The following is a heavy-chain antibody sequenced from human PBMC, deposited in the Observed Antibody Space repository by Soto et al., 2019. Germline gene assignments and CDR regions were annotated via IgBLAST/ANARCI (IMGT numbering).Heavy chain of an antibody. CDR3: ARQLYCTNGVCSAGDY. Sequence: GESLKISCKGSGYSFTSYWIGWVRQMPGKGLEWMGIIYPGDSDTRYSPSFQGQVTISADKSISTAYLQWSSLKASDTAMYYCARQLYCTNGVCSAGDYWGQGTLVTVSS. D-gene: IGHD2-8*01. CDR2: IYPGDSDT. CDR1: GYSFTSYW. V-gene: IGHV5-51*01. J-gene: IGHJ4*02.